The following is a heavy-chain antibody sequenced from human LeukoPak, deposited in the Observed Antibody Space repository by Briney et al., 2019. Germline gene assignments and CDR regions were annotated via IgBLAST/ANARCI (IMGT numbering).Heavy chain of an antibody. CDR2: ITSSSSTI. J-gene: IGHJ4*02. Sequence: GGSLRLSCAAFGFTFSSYNMNWVRQAPGKGLEWVSYITSSSSTIYYADSVKGRFTISRDNAKNSLFLQMNSLRDEDTAVYYCARDMYYGDYEIDYWGQGTLVTVSS. CDR3: ARDMYYGDYEIDY. CDR1: GFTFSSYN. V-gene: IGHV3-48*02. D-gene: IGHD4-17*01.